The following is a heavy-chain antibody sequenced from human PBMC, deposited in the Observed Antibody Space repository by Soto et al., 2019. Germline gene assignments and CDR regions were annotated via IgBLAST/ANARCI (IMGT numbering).Heavy chain of an antibody. D-gene: IGHD4-4*01. CDR1: GGSISSSNW. Sequence: PSETLSLAGAVSGGSISSSNWWSWVRQPPGKGLEWIGEIYHSGSTNYNPSLKSRVTISVDTSKNQFSLKLSSVTAADTAVYYCAREEMEVTTTNWFDPWGQGTLVTVSS. V-gene: IGHV4-4*02. CDR3: AREEMEVTTTNWFDP. CDR2: IYHSGST. J-gene: IGHJ5*02.